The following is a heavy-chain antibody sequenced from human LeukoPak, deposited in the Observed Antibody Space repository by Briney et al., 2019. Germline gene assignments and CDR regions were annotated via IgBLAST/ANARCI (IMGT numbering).Heavy chain of an antibody. Sequence: SETLSLTCAVYGGSFSGYYWSWIRQPPGKGLEWIGEINHSGSTNYNPSLKSRVTISGDTSKNQFSLKLSSATAAATAVYYCARGRYYDTSGYPSRWFDPWGQGTLVTVSS. V-gene: IGHV4-34*01. CDR2: INHSGST. CDR3: ARGRYYDTSGYPSRWFDP. CDR1: GGSFSGYY. J-gene: IGHJ5*02. D-gene: IGHD3-22*01.